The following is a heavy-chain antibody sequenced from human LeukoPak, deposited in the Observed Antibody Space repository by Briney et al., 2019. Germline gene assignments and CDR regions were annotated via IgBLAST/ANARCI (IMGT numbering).Heavy chain of an antibody. CDR2: IDYSGST. V-gene: IGHV4-59*01. J-gene: IGHJ4*02. D-gene: IGHD2-2*01. CDR1: GGSISSYY. Sequence: PSETLSLTCTVSGGSISSYYWSWIRQPPGKGLEWIGYIDYSGSTNYNPSLKSRVTISVDTSKNQFSLKLSSVTAADTAVYYCARDRRYCSSTSCYSYFDYWGQGTLVTVSS. CDR3: ARDRRYCSSTSCYSYFDY.